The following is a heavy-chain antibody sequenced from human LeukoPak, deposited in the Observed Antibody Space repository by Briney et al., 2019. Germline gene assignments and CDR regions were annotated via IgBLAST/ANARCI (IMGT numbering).Heavy chain of an antibody. V-gene: IGHV1-18*01. CDR2: ISAYNGNT. Sequence: GASVKVSCKASGGTFSSYAISWVRQAPGQGLEWMGWISAYNGNTNYAQKLQGRVTMTTDTSTSTAYMELRSLRSDDTAVYYCARDETNQILWFGELKPSPFDYWGQGTLVTVSS. CDR1: GGTFSSYA. D-gene: IGHD3-10*01. J-gene: IGHJ4*02. CDR3: ARDETNQILWFGELKPSPFDY.